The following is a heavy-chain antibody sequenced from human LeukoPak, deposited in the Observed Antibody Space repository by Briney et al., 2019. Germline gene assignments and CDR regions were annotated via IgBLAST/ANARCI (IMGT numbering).Heavy chain of an antibody. CDR3: VRHSGRAGGQ. D-gene: IGHD3-10*01. Sequence: PGGSLRLSCAASGFNFGGHYMSWVRQAPGKRPEWISYISGNGGDIAYADSVKGRFTISRDNAKNSLHLQMNSLRVEDTAVYHCVRHSGRAGGQWGQGTLIAVSS. V-gene: IGHV3/OR16-9*01. J-gene: IGHJ4*02. CDR1: GFNFGGHY. CDR2: ISGNGGDI.